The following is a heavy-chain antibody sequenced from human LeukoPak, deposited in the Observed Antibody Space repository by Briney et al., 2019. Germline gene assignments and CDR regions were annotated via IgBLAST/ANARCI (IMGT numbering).Heavy chain of an antibody. D-gene: IGHD3-22*01. Sequence: ASVKVSCRASGYTFTDYYMHWVRQAPGQGLEWMGWINPNSGGTNYAQKFQGRVTMTRDTSISTAHMEVSRLRSDDTAVYYCARSMIVVDAFDIWGQGTMVTVSS. J-gene: IGHJ3*02. CDR1: GYTFTDYY. V-gene: IGHV1-2*02. CDR2: INPNSGGT. CDR3: ARSMIVVDAFDI.